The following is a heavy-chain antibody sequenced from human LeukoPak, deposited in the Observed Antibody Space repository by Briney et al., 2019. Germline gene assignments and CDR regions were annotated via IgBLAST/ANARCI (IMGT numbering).Heavy chain of an antibody. D-gene: IGHD6-13*01. J-gene: IGHJ4*02. Sequence: PSHTLSLICTVSGRSISSYYWSWIRQPPGKGLECIGYIYYSGSTNYNPSLKRRVTISIDTSKNQCSLKLSCVPAADTAVYYCARYYSSNWYFDYWGQGTLVTGSS. CDR2: IYYSGST. V-gene: IGHV4-59*08. CDR3: ARYYSSNWYFDY. CDR1: GRSISSYY.